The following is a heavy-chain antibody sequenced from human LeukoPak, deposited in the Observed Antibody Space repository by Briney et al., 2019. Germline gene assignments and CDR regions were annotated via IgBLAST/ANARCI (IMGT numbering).Heavy chain of an antibody. Sequence: PGGSLRLSCAASGFTFSSYGMNWVRQAPGKVLEWVTVISYDGSKKYYADSVKGRFTISRDNSRNTLYLQMSSLRAEDTAVYFCARDGPWIQLWGRAFDIWGQGTMVTVSS. D-gene: IGHD5-18*01. CDR1: GFTFSSYG. CDR2: ISYDGSKK. V-gene: IGHV3-30*04. CDR3: ARDGPWIQLWGRAFDI. J-gene: IGHJ3*02.